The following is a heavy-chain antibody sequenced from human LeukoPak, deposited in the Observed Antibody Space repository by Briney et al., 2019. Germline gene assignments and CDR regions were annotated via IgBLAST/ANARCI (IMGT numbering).Heavy chain of an antibody. D-gene: IGHD2-21*01. CDR2: ISSGGNT. V-gene: IGHV3-11*05. CDR1: GFTFSDYY. CDR3: AKERGGEFDY. J-gene: IGHJ4*02. Sequence: GGSLRLSCAASGFTFSDYYMSWIRQAPGKGLEWVSYISSGGNTYYADSVKGRFTISRDNSKNSLYLQMNSLRAEDTAVYYCAKERGGEFDYWGQGTLVTVSS.